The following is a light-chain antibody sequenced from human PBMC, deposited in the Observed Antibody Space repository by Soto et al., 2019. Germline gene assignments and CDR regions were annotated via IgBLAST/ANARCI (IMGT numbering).Light chain of an antibody. V-gene: IGKV3-15*01. CDR2: GAS. CDR1: QSVGTK. CDR3: QQYYDWPQT. J-gene: IGKJ1*01. Sequence: ETVLTQSPATLSVSPGERATLSCGASQSVGTKLALYQQKPGQAPRLLIYGASTRATAIPARFSGDGSGTEFTLTISSLQSEDLAIYYCQQYYDWPQTFGQGTKVDIK.